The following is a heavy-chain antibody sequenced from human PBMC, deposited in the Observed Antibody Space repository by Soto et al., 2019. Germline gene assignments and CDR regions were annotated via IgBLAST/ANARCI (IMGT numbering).Heavy chain of an antibody. J-gene: IGHJ4*02. Sequence: SETLSLTCDVYGGSFSGYIWTWIRQTPGKGLQWIGQINHSGSANYNPSLKSRVTISVHTSNSQFSLELSSVTAADTAVYYCARGLISGSHYSGGWYYFDSWGEGTQVT. D-gene: IGHD1-26*01. V-gene: IGHV4-34*01. CDR3: ARGLISGSHYSGGWYYFDS. CDR2: INHSGSA. CDR1: GGSFSGYI.